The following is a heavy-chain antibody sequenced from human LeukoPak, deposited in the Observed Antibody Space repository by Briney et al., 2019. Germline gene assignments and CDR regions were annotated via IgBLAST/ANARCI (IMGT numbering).Heavy chain of an antibody. CDR2: ISTYHGNT. J-gene: IGHJ6*03. CDR3: ARVVLRYFDWSHYYMDV. Sequence: ASVKVSCKASGYTFTSYGISWVRQAPGLGLEWMGWISTYHGNTNYAQKFQGRVTITADESTSTAYMELSSLRSEDTAVYYCARVVLRYFDWSHYYMDVWGKGTTVTISS. CDR1: GYTFTSYG. V-gene: IGHV1-18*01. D-gene: IGHD3-9*01.